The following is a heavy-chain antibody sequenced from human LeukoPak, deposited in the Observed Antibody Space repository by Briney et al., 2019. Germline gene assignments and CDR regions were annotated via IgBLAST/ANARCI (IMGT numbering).Heavy chain of an antibody. V-gene: IGHV4-39*07. CDR3: ARDAGRGSTGY. CDR1: GGSISSSDSY. Sequence: SETLSLTCTVSGGSISSSDSYWGWIRQPPGKGLEWIGSIYYSGSTYYNPSLKSRVTISVDTSKNQFSLKLSSVTAADTAVYYCARDAGRGSTGYWGQGTLVTVSS. CDR2: IYYSGST. D-gene: IGHD1-26*01. J-gene: IGHJ4*02.